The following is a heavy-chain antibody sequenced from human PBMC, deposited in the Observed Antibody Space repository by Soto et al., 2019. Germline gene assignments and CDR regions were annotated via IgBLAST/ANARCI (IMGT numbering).Heavy chain of an antibody. CDR3: AKGVRRAVVAATHIH. J-gene: IGHJ4*02. CDR1: GFTFSTKW. D-gene: IGHD2-15*01. Sequence: PGGSLRLSCAASGFTFSTKWMSWIRQAPGKGLDWVANIKEDGSQKYYADSVKGRFTISRDNSKNTLYLQMNSLRAEDTAVYYCAKGVRRAVVAATHIHWGQGTLVTVSS. CDR2: IKEDGSQK. V-gene: IGHV3-7*01.